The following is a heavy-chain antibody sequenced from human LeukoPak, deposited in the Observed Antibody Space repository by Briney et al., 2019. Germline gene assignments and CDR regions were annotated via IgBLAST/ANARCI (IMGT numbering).Heavy chain of an antibody. Sequence: ASVKVSCKASGGTFSSYAISWVRQAPGQGLEWMGRIIPILGIANYAQKFQGRVTITADKSTSTAYMELSSLRSEDTAVYYCASEMYYYGSGSLKGRFDYWGQGTLVTVSS. V-gene: IGHV1-69*04. CDR2: IIPILGIA. J-gene: IGHJ4*02. D-gene: IGHD3-10*01. CDR3: ASEMYYYGSGSLKGRFDY. CDR1: GGTFSSYA.